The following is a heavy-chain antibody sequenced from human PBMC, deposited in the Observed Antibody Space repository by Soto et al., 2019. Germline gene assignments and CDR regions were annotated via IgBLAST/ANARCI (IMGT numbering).Heavy chain of an antibody. J-gene: IGHJ4*02. CDR2: ISGSGGST. CDR3: ASGRFSGYDYVWD. CDR1: GFTFSSYA. Sequence: GGSLRLSCAASGFTFSSYAMSWVRQAPGKGLEWVSAISGSGGSTYYADSVKGRFTISRDSSKNTLYLQMNSLRAEDTAVYYCASGRFSGYDYVWDWGQGTLVTVSS. D-gene: IGHD5-12*01. V-gene: IGHV3-23*01.